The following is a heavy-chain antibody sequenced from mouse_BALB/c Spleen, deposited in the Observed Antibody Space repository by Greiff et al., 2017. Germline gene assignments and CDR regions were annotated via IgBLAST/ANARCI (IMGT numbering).Heavy chain of an antibody. CDR1: GFTFSSYA. CDR3: ARAEDGYHWYFDV. Sequence: EVQLVESGGGLVKPGGSLKLSCAASGFTFSSYAMSWVRQTPEKRLEWVASISSGGSTYYPDSVKGRFTISRDNARNILYLQMSSLRSEDTAMYYCARAEDGYHWYFDVWGAGTTVTVSS. J-gene: IGHJ1*01. V-gene: IGHV5-6-5*01. D-gene: IGHD2-3*01. CDR2: ISSGGST.